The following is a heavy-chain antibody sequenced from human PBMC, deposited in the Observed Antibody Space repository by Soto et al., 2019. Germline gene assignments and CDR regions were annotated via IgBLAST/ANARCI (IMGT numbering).Heavy chain of an antibody. CDR2: ISSSSSTI. D-gene: IGHD3-16*02. J-gene: IGHJ3*02. Sequence: GGSLRLSCAASGFTFSSYSMNWVRQAPGKGLEWVSYISSSSSTIYYADSVKGRFTISRDNAKNSLYLQMNSLRAEDTAVYYCARDKVTFGGVIVRSHDAFDIRAQRTTVTGSS. CDR1: GFTFSSYS. V-gene: IGHV3-48*01. CDR3: ARDKVTFGGVIVRSHDAFDI.